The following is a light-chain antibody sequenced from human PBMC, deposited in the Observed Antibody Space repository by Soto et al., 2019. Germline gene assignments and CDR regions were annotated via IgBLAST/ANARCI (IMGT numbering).Light chain of an antibody. Sequence: EIVLTQSPATLSLSPGERATLSCRASQSVSSYLAWYQQKPGQAPRLLIYDASNRATGIPARFSGSGSGTDFILTISSLEPEDFAVYYCQQRSNWPQWTFGQGTKVEIK. CDR1: QSVSSY. V-gene: IGKV3-11*01. J-gene: IGKJ1*01. CDR3: QQRSNWPQWT. CDR2: DAS.